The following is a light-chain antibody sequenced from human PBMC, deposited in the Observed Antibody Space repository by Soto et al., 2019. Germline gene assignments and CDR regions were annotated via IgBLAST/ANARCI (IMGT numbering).Light chain of an antibody. CDR3: TSYTSSSTIDV. CDR1: SSDVGGYNY. V-gene: IGLV2-14*01. CDR2: EVS. J-gene: IGLJ1*01. Sequence: QSALTQPASVSGSPGQSITISCTGTSSDVGGYNYVSWYQQHPGKAPKLMIYEVSNRPLGVSNRFSGSKSGNTASLTISGLQAEDEADYYCTSYTSSSTIDVFGNGTKVTVL.